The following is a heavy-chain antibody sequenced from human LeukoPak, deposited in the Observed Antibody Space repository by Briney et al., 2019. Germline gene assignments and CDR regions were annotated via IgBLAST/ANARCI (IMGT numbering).Heavy chain of an antibody. CDR3: AKDITNIAVSAVGGFDY. D-gene: IGHD6-19*01. CDR2: IWSDGSNK. CDR1: GFTFSSYG. Sequence: PGGSLRLSCAASGFTFSSYGMHWVRQTAGKGLEWVAVIWSDGSNKYYADSVKGRFTISRDNSKNTLYLQMNSLRAEDTAVYYCAKDITNIAVSAVGGFDYWGQGTLVTVSS. V-gene: IGHV3-33*06. J-gene: IGHJ4*02.